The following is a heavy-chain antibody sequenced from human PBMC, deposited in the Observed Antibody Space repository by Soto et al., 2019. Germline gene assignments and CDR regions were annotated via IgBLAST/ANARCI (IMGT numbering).Heavy chain of an antibody. J-gene: IGHJ6*01. Sequence: SETLSVTCTVSAGSTRSSIYFWCRIRHPPGKGLEWIGSIYYSGITYYNPSLKSRVTISVDTSKNQFSLKLSSVTAADTAVYYCARQGPQWLEYYYYGIDAWGQGTTVT. CDR2: IYYSGIT. CDR1: AGSTRSSIYF. V-gene: IGHV4-39*01. D-gene: IGHD6-19*01. CDR3: ARQGPQWLEYYYYGIDA.